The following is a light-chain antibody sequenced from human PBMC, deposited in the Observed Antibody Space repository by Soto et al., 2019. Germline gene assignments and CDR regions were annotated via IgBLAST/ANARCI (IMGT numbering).Light chain of an antibody. J-gene: IGLJ2*01. CDR1: NIGTKG. CDR2: YDS. V-gene: IGLV3-21*04. Sequence: SYELTQAPSVSVAPGETAGITCGGDNIGTKGVHWYQQQPGQAPVMVIFYDSDRPSGIPERFSGSNSGNTATLTISRVEAGDEADYYCQVWDRSSDLVVFGGGTKLTFL. CDR3: QVWDRSSDLVV.